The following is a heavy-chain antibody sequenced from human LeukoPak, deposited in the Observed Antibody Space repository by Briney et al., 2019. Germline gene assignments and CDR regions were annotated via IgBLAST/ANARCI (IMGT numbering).Heavy chain of an antibody. V-gene: IGHV3-23*01. Sequence: SGGSLRLSCEASGFTFSSYAMSWVRQAPGKGLEWVSVISGSGDSTYYADSVEGRCTISRDNSKDALYLQMNSLRAEDTAVYYCARDSSGWYTGYYFDYWGQGTLVTVSS. J-gene: IGHJ4*02. D-gene: IGHD6-19*01. CDR3: ARDSSGWYTGYYFDY. CDR1: GFTFSSYA. CDR2: ISGSGDST.